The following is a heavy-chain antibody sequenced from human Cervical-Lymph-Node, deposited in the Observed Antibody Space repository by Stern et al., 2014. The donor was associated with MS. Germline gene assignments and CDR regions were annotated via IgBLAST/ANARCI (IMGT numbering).Heavy chain of an antibody. CDR1: GGTFSTQA. CDR3: ATPSTVTVGGMDV. CDR2: IIPIFGTP. J-gene: IGHJ6*02. V-gene: IGHV1-69*01. Sequence: VQLVESGAEVKKPGSSVKVSCKASGGTFSTQAINWVRQAPGQGLEWVGGIIPIFGTPTYAQKVQDRVTITADESTSTAYMDLNSLRSEDTAVYYCATPSTVTVGGMDVWGQGTTVTVSS. D-gene: IGHD4-17*01.